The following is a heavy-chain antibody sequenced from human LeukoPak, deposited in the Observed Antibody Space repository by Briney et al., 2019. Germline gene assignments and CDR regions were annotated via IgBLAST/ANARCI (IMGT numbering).Heavy chain of an antibody. CDR2: INSDESST. Sequence: GGTLSLSCAASGFTFSSYWMHWVRQAPGKGLVWVPRINSDESSTNYANSVNGRFTISRDNAKNTLYLQMNSLRAEDTAVYYCATFTERENYHYTANLWGQGTLVIVS. J-gene: IGHJ4*02. D-gene: IGHD3-16*02. V-gene: IGHV3-74*01. CDR1: GFTFSSYW. CDR3: ATFTERENYHYTANL.